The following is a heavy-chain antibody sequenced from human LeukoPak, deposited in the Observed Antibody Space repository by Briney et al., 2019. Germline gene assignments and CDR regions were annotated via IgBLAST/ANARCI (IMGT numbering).Heavy chain of an antibody. CDR2: FDPEDGET. V-gene: IGHV1-24*01. Sequence: ASVKVSCKVSGYTLTELSMHWVRQAPGKGLEWMGGFDPEDGETIYAQKFQGRVTMTEDTSTDTAYMELSSLRSEDTAVYYCATAPRGYVWGSYRVDAFDIWGQGTVVTVSS. D-gene: IGHD3-16*02. CDR3: ATAPRGYVWGSYRVDAFDI. J-gene: IGHJ3*02. CDR1: GYTLTELS.